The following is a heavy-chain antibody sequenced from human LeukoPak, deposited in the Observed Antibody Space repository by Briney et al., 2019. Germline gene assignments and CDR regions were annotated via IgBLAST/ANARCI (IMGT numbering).Heavy chain of an antibody. CDR2: INPNSGGT. CDR1: GYTLTVYY. Sequence: ASVKVSCKPSGYTLTVYYMHWVPQAPGQGLEWMGWINPNSGGTNYAQKFQGRVTMTRDTSISTAYMELSRLRSDDTAVYYCARVCGGYNSCFDYWGQGTLVTVSS. J-gene: IGHJ4*02. V-gene: IGHV1-2*02. D-gene: IGHD5-24*01. CDR3: ARVCGGYNSCFDY.